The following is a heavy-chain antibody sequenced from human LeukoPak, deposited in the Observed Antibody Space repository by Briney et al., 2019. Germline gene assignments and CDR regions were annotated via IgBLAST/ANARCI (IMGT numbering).Heavy chain of an antibody. J-gene: IGHJ4*02. CDR3: SRQALVIGSSYPDY. CDR1: GGSISSSSYY. D-gene: IGHD2/OR15-2a*01. CDR2: IYYSGST. V-gene: IGHV4-39*01. Sequence: PSETLSLTCTVSGGSISSSSYYWGWIRQPPGKGLEWIGSIYYSGSTYYNPSLKSRVTISVDTSKNQFSLKLSSVTAADTAVYYCSRQALVIGSSYPDYWGQGILVTVSS.